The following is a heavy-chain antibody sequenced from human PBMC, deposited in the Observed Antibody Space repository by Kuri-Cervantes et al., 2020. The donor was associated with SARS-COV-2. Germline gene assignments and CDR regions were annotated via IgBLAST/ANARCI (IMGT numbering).Heavy chain of an antibody. CDR3: TTSRSV. CDR1: GFTFSNAW. V-gene: IGHV3-15*01. CDR2: IKSKTDGGTT. Sequence: GESLKISCQASGFTFSNAWMSWVRQAPGKGLEWVGRIKSKTDGGTTDYAAPEKGRFTISRDDSKNTLYLQMNSLKTEHTAVYYCTTSRSVWGQGTLVTVSS. J-gene: IGHJ4*02.